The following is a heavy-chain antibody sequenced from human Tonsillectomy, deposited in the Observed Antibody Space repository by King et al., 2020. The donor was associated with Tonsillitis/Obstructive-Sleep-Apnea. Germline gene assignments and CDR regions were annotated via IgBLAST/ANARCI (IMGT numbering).Heavy chain of an antibody. D-gene: IGHD3-10*01. CDR3: ARDKAGGWYFDL. V-gene: IGHV3-7*03. J-gene: IGHJ2*01. CDR2: IKQDGSEK. Sequence: EVQLVESGGGLVQPGGPLRLSCAASGFTFSNYWVYWVRQAPGKGLEWVANIKQDGSEKYYVDSVKGRFTISRDNAKNSLYLQMNSLRAEDTAVYYCARDKAGGWYFDLWGRGTLVTVSS. CDR1: GFTFSNYW.